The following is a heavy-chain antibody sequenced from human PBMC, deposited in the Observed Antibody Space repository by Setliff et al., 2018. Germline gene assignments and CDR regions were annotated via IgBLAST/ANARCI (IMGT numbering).Heavy chain of an antibody. CDR2: IITSTGKT. Sequence: ASVKVSCKASGYTFTNFGFHWLRQAPGQGLERMAMIITSTGKTSYAQKFQGRVTMTTDTSTGTGYMELRSLRSDDTAVYFCARFGGSCSSSSCYASDLWGQGTMVTVSS. CDR1: GYTFTNFG. V-gene: IGHV1-18*01. D-gene: IGHD2-2*01. CDR3: ARFGGSCSSSSCYASDL. J-gene: IGHJ3*01.